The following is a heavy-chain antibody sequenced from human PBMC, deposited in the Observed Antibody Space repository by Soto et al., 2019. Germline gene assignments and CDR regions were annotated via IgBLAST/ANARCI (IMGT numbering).Heavy chain of an antibody. CDR2: IYYSGST. CDR1: GGSVSSGSYY. J-gene: IGHJ5*02. D-gene: IGHD1-26*01. Sequence: SETLSLTCTVSGGSVSSGSYYWSWIRQPPGKRLEWIGYIYYSGSTNYNPSLKSRVTISVDTSKNQFSLKLSSVTAADTAVYYCAARGWELLRNWFDPWGQGTPVTVSS. V-gene: IGHV4-61*01. CDR3: AARGWELLRNWFDP.